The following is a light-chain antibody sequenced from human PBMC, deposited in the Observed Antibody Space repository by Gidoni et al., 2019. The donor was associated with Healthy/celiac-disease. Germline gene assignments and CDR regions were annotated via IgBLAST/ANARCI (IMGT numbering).Light chain of an antibody. V-gene: IGKV1-33*01. CDR3: QQYDNLLLT. CDR1: QDISNY. J-gene: IGKJ4*01. Sequence: DIQMTQSPSSLSASVGDRVTITCQASQDISNYLNWYQQKPGKAPTLLIYDASNLETGVPSRFSGSGSGTEFTFTISSLQPEDIATYYCQQYDNLLLTFGGGTKVEIK. CDR2: DAS.